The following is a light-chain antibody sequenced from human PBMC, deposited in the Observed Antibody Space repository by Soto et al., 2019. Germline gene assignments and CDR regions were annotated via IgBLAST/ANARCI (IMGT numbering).Light chain of an antibody. Sequence: QSALTQPASVSGSPGQSITISCTGTSSDVGGYNYVSWYQQHPGKAPKLMIYEVSNRPSGVSNRFSGSKSGNTASLTISGLQAEDEADYYCVSYTSNSHVVFGGGTKLTVL. J-gene: IGLJ2*01. V-gene: IGLV2-14*01. CDR1: SSDVGGYNY. CDR2: EVS. CDR3: VSYTSNSHVV.